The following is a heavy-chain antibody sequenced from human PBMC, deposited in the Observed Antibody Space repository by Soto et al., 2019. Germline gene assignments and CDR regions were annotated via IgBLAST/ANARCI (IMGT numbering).Heavy chain of an antibody. CDR2: ISGSGGST. D-gene: IGHD2-15*01. CDR1: GFTFSSYA. CDR3: AKDRVGSCLRKFPY. Sequence: EVQLLESGGGLVQPGGSLRLSCAASGFTFSSYAMSWVRQAPGKGLEWVAAISGSGGSTYYADSVKGRFTISRDNSKNPLYLQMNSLGAEDTAGYYCAKDRVGSCLRKFPYWGQGTLVTVSS. J-gene: IGHJ4*02. V-gene: IGHV3-23*01.